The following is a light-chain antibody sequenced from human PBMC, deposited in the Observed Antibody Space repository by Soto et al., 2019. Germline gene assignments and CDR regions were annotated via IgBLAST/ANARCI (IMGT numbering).Light chain of an antibody. CDR2: DAS. J-gene: IGKJ1*01. V-gene: IGKV3-11*01. Sequence: EVVLTQSPATLSLSPGERTTLSCRASQSVSTYLAWYQQKPGQPPRLLIYDASNRATGITPRFSGSGSGTDFTLTISGLEPEDFSVYYSQHRNNWQWTFGQGTKVEIK. CDR1: QSVSTY. CDR3: QHRNNWQWT.